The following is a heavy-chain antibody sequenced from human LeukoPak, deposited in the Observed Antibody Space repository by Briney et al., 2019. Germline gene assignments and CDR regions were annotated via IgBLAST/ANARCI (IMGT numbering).Heavy chain of an antibody. Sequence: SETLSLTCAVYGGSFSGYYWSWIRQPPGKGLEWIGEINHSGSTNYNPSLKSRVTISVDTSKNQFSLKLSSVTAADTAVYYCARQIGSSSSWAYFDYWGQGTLVTVSS. CDR2: INHSGST. CDR3: ARQIGSSSSWAYFDY. D-gene: IGHD6-13*01. CDR1: GGSFSGYY. V-gene: IGHV4-34*01. J-gene: IGHJ4*02.